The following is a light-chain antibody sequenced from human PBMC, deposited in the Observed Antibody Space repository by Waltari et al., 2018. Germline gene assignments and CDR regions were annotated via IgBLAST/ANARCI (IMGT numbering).Light chain of an antibody. J-gene: IGKJ5*01. CDR3: QQFNNWPPIT. V-gene: IGKV3-15*01. CDR2: GAS. CDR1: QSVGSN. Sequence: EVVMTQSPATLSVSPGERATLSCRASQSVGSNLAWYQQKPGQAPRLLIYGASTRATGIPARFSGSGSGTEFTLSISSLQSADFAVYYCQQFNNWPPITFGQGTRLDIK.